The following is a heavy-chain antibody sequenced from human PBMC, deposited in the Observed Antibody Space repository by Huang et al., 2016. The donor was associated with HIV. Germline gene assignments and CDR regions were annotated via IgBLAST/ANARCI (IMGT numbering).Heavy chain of an antibody. CDR3: ARVFNYYASDNLGVYYFDS. J-gene: IGHJ4*02. V-gene: IGHV4-34*02. Sequence: QVQLKQWGAGLLKPSETLSLTCAVYGGAFRGSSWTWLRQFPEQGLEWIGDINHNVKIIYNPSLSARVTISTDTSKNHFSLHLTSVTAADTALYYCARVFNYYASDNLGVYYFDSWGLGTLVTVSP. D-gene: IGHD3-10*01. CDR2: INHNVKI. CDR1: GGAFRGSS.